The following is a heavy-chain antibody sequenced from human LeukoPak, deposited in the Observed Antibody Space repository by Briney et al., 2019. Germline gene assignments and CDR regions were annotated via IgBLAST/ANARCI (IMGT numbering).Heavy chain of an antibody. CDR2: IWYDGSNK. D-gene: IGHD2-2*02. J-gene: IGHJ4*02. Sequence: GGSLRLSCAASGFTFSSYGMHWVCQAPGKGLEWVAVIWYDGSNKYYADSVKGRFTISRDNSKNTLYLQMNSLRAEDTAVYYCAKQTTTSCYTGSDYWGQGTLVTVSS. CDR3: AKQTTTSCYTGSDY. V-gene: IGHV3-33*03. CDR1: GFTFSSYG.